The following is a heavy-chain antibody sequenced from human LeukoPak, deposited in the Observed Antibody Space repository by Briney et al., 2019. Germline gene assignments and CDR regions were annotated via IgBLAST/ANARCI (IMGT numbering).Heavy chain of an antibody. V-gene: IGHV3-74*01. CDR3: ARRGTYSSSFDY. CDR1: GFTFTSYW. D-gene: IGHD6-13*01. CDR2: INSDGSST. J-gene: IGHJ4*02. Sequence: QSGGSLRLSCAASGFTFTSYWMHWVRQAPGKGLVWVSRINSDGSSTSYADSVKGRFTISRDNAKNTLYLQMNSLRAEDTAVYYCARRGTYSSSFDYWGQGTLVTVSS.